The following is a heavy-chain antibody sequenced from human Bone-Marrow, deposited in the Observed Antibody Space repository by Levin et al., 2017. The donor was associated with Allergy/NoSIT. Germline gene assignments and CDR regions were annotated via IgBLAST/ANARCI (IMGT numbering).Heavy chain of an antibody. Sequence: PGGSLRLSCAASGLTFSSYAMSWVRQAPGKGLEWVSGISGSGDTTYYADSVKGRFTISRDNSKNTLYLQMNSLRAEDTALYYCGKDYSSSYWGQGTLVTVSS. CDR3: GKDYSSSY. CDR2: ISGSGDTT. V-gene: IGHV3-23*01. CDR1: GLTFSSYA. J-gene: IGHJ4*02. D-gene: IGHD6-6*01.